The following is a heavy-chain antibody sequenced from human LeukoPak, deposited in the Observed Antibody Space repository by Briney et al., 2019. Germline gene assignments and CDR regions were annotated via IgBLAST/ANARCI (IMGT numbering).Heavy chain of an antibody. CDR1: GFTFSSYG. CDR2: ISGSGYDT. V-gene: IGHV3-21*01. J-gene: IGHJ5*02. CDR3: ARNFKSDSYDFSGFYS. Sequence: GGSLRLSCAASGFTFSSYGMHWVRQAPGKGLEWVSSISGSGYDTYYADSLKGRFTISRDNPKNSLYLQMDSLRAEDTAVYFCARNFKSDSYDFSGFYSWGQGTLVIVSS. D-gene: IGHD3-22*01.